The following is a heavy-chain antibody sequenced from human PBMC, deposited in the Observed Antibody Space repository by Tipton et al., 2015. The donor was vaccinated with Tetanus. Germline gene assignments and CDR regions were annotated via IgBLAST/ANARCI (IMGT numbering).Heavy chain of an antibody. V-gene: IGHV4-59*01. Sequence: TLSLTCTVSGDSISFYYWSWIRQPPGKGLEWIGYIYYSGNTKYNPSLKSRVTMSVDTSKNQFSLNLTSETPADTAVYYCARDLHRYQQNNWFDPWGQGTLVTVSS. CDR3: ARDLHRYQQNNWFDP. D-gene: IGHD2-2*01. CDR2: IYYSGNT. J-gene: IGHJ5*02. CDR1: GDSISFYY.